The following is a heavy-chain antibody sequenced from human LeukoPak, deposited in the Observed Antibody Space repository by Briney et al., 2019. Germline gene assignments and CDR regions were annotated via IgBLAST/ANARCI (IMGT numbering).Heavy chain of an antibody. Sequence: SETLSLTCTVSRGSISEYYWNWIRQPPGKGLEWIGQIYYSGSANYNPSLKSRVTISVDRSKNQFSLRLSSVTAADTAVYYCARSSGYYSPFDYWGQGTLVTVSS. CDR2: IYYSGSA. J-gene: IGHJ4*02. D-gene: IGHD3-22*01. CDR3: ARSSGYYSPFDY. V-gene: IGHV4-59*12. CDR1: RGSISEYY.